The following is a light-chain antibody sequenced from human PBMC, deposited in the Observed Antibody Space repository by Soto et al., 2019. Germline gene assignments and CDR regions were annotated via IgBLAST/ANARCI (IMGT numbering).Light chain of an antibody. CDR1: QSFRGL. CDR2: DAY. J-gene: IGKJ5*01. V-gene: IGKV3-11*01. CDR3: QPRHRWPIT. Sequence: EVVLTQSPVTLSLSPGERATLSCRASQSFRGLLAWYQQKPGQAPRLLIYDAYNRATGIPPRFSGSGSGTDFTLTISSLEPEDSAVYYCQPRHRWPITFGQGTRLEIK.